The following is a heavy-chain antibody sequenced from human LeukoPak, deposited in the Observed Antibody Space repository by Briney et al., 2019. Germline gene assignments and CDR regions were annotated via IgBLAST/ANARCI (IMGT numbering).Heavy chain of an antibody. D-gene: IGHD4-17*01. CDR1: GFTFSSYG. J-gene: IGHJ4*02. V-gene: IGHV3-23*01. CDR2: ISESGGST. Sequence: SGGSLRLSCAASGFTFSSYGMHWVRQAPGKGLEGVSGISESGGSTYYVDSVKGRFTISRDNSKNTVYLQMNSLRAEDTAIYYCAKGGVRPVTTGDYWGQGTLVTVSS. CDR3: AKGGVRPVTTGDY.